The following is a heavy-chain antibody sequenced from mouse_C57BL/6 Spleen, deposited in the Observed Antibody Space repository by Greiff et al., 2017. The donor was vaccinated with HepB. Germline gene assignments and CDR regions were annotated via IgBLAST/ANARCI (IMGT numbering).Heavy chain of an antibody. CDR1: GFTFSDYG. Sequence: EVKLVESGGGLVKPGGSLKLSCAASGFTFSDYGMHWVRQAPEKGLEWVAYISSGSSTIYYADTVKGRFTISRDNAKNTLFLQMTSLGSEDTAMYYCARKRQPGGFAYWGQGTLVTVSA. CDR2: ISSGSSTI. CDR3: ARKRQPGGFAY. V-gene: IGHV5-17*01. D-gene: IGHD6-1*01. J-gene: IGHJ3*01.